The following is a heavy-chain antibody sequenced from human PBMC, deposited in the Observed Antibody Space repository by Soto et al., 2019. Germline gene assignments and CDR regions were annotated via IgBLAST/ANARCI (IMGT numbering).Heavy chain of an antibody. V-gene: IGHV3-33*01. D-gene: IGHD1-1*01. CDR2: IWYDGSNK. CDR1: GFTFSSYG. J-gene: IGHJ4*02. Sequence: GGSLKLSCAASGFTFSSYGMHWVRQAPGKGLEWVAVIWYDGSNKYYADSVKGRFTISRDNSKNTLYLQMNSLRAEDTAVYYCARGTSPSVYFDYWGQGTLVTVSS. CDR3: ARGTSPSVYFDY.